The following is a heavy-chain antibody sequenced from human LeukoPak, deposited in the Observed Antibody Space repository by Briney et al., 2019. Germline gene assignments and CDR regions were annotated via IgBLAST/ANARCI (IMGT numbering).Heavy chain of an antibody. V-gene: IGHV4-39*01. Sequence: SETLSLTCTVSGGSIGSSSYYRGWIRQPPGKGLEWIGSIYYSGTTYYNPSLKSRVTISVDTSKNQFSLKLSSVTAADTAVYYCARSYCSTSSCYHNWFDSWGQGTLVTVSS. CDR3: ARSYCSTSSCYHNWFDS. CDR1: GGSIGSSSYY. D-gene: IGHD2-2*01. J-gene: IGHJ5*01. CDR2: IYYSGTT.